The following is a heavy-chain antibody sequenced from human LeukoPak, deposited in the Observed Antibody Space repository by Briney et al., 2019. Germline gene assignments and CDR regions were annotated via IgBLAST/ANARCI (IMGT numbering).Heavy chain of an antibody. CDR3: VRDSNDYGYYYMDV. Sequence: PGGSLRLSCAASGFIFSNYAMHWVRQAPGKGLVWVSRINSDGSSTSYADSVKGRFTISRDNAKNTLYLQMNSLRAEDTAVYYCVRDSNDYGYYYMDVWGKGTTVTVSS. V-gene: IGHV3-74*01. D-gene: IGHD4/OR15-4a*01. CDR2: INSDGSST. CDR1: GFIFSNYA. J-gene: IGHJ6*03.